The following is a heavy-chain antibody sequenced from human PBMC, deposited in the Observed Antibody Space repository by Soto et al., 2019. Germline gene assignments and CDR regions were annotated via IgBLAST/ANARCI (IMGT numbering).Heavy chain of an antibody. V-gene: IGHV1-69*12. CDR2: IIPIFGTA. CDR3: ASPEGYSNRFYYGMDV. Sequence: QVQLVQSGAEVKKPGSSVKVSCKASGGTFSSYAISWVRQAPGQGLEWMGGIIPIFGTANYAQKFQGRVTITADEATSTAYMELSSLRSEDTAVYYCASPEGYSNRFYYGMDVWGQGTTVTVSS. CDR1: GGTFSSYA. D-gene: IGHD4-4*01. J-gene: IGHJ6*02.